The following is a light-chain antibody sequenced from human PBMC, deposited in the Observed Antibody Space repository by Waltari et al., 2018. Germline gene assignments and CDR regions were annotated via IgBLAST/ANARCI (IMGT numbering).Light chain of an antibody. CDR3: AAWDDSLSGRV. CDR2: DVT. J-gene: IGLJ3*02. Sequence: SALTQPPSVSGSPGQSVTLSCTGTTNDLGSYTSVPRYQQPPGKAPKLIILDVTKRPSGVPDRFSGSKSGTSASLTISGLRSEDEADYYCAAWDDSLSGRVFGGGTKVTVL. CDR1: TNDLGSYTS. V-gene: IGLV2-11*01.